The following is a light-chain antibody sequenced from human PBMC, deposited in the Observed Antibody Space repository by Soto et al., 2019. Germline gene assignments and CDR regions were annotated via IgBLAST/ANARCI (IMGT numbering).Light chain of an antibody. V-gene: IGLV2-11*01. CDR3: CSYARTYRLMI. CDR2: DVS. J-gene: IGLJ2*01. Sequence: QSALTQPASVSGSPGQSITISCTGTYSDIGSYNDVSWYQHHPAKAPRLMIFDVSQRPSGVPDRFSGSKSGNTASLTISGLQTEDEADSYCCSYARTYRLMIFGEGTKLTVL. CDR1: YSDIGSYND.